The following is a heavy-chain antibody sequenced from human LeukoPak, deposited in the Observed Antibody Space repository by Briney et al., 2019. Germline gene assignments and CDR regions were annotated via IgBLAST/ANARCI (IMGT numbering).Heavy chain of an antibody. CDR1: GFTFSDYY. J-gene: IGHJ6*04. CDR3: ARDRIGHYGSGGFGGMDV. V-gene: IGHV3-11*06. D-gene: IGHD3-10*01. CDR2: ISSSSSYT. Sequence: PGGSLRLSCAASGFTFSDYYMSWIRQAPGKGLGWVSYISSSSSYTNYADSVKGRFTISRDNAKNSLYLQMNSRRAEDTAVYYCARDRIGHYGSGGFGGMDVWGKGTTVTVSS.